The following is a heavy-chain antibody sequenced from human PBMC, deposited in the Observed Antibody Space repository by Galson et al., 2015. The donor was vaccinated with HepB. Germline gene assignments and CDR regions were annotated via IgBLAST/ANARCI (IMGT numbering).Heavy chain of an antibody. J-gene: IGHJ4*02. CDR2: INPSGGST. Sequence: SVKVSCKASGYTFTSYYMHWVRQAPGQGLEWMGIINPSGGSTSYAQKFQGRVTMTRDTSTSTVYMELSSLRSEDTAVYYCARGGYDFWSGYYENFDYWGQGTLVTVSS. CDR1: GYTFTSYY. D-gene: IGHD3-3*01. V-gene: IGHV1-46*01. CDR3: ARGGYDFWSGYYENFDY.